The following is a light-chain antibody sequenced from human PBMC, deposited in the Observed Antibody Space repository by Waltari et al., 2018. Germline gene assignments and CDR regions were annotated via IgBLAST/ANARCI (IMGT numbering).Light chain of an antibody. CDR3: SSYTSSSTPLV. Sequence: QSALTQPASVSGSPGQSITLSCTGTSSDVGGYHYVSWYQQHPGKAPKLMIYEVSNRPSGVSNRFSGSKSGNTASLTISGLQAEDEADYYCSSYTSSSTPLVFGTGTKVTVL. CDR1: SSDVGGYHY. V-gene: IGLV2-14*01. J-gene: IGLJ1*01. CDR2: EVS.